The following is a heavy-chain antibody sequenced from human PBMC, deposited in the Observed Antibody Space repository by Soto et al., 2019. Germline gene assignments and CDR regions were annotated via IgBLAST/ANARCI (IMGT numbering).Heavy chain of an antibody. D-gene: IGHD2-21*02. CDR3: ARDGMTTGDT. V-gene: IGHV4-4*07. J-gene: IGHJ4*02. Sequence: TLSLTCIVSGVSVRSYTWSWVRQPANKGLEWIGRVFSSVSATYNPSLKSRVSISMDTPENRISLKLDSVTAADAGVYFCARDGMTTGDTWGPGTLVTVSS. CDR2: VFSSVSA. CDR1: GVSVRSYT.